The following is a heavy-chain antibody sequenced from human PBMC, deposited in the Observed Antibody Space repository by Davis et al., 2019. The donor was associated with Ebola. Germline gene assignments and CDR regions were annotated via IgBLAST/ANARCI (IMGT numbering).Heavy chain of an antibody. CDR2: TYYRSKWYN. CDR1: GDSVSSNSAA. J-gene: IGHJ3*02. CDR3: ARGKVAGRGDALDI. Sequence: PSETLSLTCAISGDSVSSNSAAWNWIRQSPSRGLEWLGRTYYRSKWYNDYALSVRSRITINPDTSKNQFSLQLNSVTPEDTAFYYCARGKVAGRGDALDIWGRGTMVTVSS. D-gene: IGHD6-19*01. V-gene: IGHV6-1*01.